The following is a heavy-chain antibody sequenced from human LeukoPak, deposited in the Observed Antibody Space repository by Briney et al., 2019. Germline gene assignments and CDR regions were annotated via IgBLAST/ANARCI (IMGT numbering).Heavy chain of an antibody. CDR3: ARGQGGYCSGGSCSNKNWFDP. V-gene: IGHV1-8*01. J-gene: IGHJ5*02. CDR1: GYTFTSYD. Sequence: GASVKVSCKASGYTFTSYDFNWVRQATGQGLEWMGWMNPNSGNTGYAQKFQGRVTMTRNTSISTAYMELSSLRSEDTAVYYCARGQGGYCSGGSCSNKNWFDPWGQGTLVTVSS. CDR2: MNPNSGNT. D-gene: IGHD2-15*01.